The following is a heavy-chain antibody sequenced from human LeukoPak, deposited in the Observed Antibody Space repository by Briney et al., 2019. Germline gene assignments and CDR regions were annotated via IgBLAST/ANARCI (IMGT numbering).Heavy chain of an antibody. Sequence: GGSLRLSCAASGFTFSSYEMHWVRQAPGKGLEWVSYISTSGRTIYYADSVRGRFTISRDNAKNSLYLQMNSLRAEDTAVYYCARDAPDYWGQGTLVTASS. CDR3: ARDAPDY. J-gene: IGHJ4*02. CDR2: ISTSGRTI. V-gene: IGHV3-48*03. CDR1: GFTFSSYE.